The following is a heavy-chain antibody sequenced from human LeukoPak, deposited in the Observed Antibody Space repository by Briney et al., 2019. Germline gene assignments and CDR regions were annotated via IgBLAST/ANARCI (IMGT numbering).Heavy chain of an antibody. Sequence: GGYLRLSCAASGFTFSIHWMNWVRQAPGKGLEWVAIIKQDGSEKYYVDSVKGRFTISKDNAKHSLYLQMNNLRAEDTAFYYCARDPDMVRGVNFDYWGQGTLVTVSS. CDR3: ARDPDMVRGVNFDY. V-gene: IGHV3-7*01. CDR2: IKQDGSEK. J-gene: IGHJ4*02. D-gene: IGHD3-10*01. CDR1: GFTFSIHW.